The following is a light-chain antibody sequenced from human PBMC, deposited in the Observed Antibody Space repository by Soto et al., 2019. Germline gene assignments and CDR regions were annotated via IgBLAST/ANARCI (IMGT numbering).Light chain of an antibody. CDR3: HQYGSSRNT. CDR2: AAS. J-gene: IGKJ2*01. V-gene: IGKV3-20*01. CDR1: QTVRSSY. Sequence: DMVLTQSPGTLSLSPGETATRSCRASQTVRSSYLDWYQQKPGQAPRLLIYAASSRATGIPDRFSGSGSGTDFTLTIRRLEPGDFAVYYCHQYGSSRNTFCQGTNVEMK.